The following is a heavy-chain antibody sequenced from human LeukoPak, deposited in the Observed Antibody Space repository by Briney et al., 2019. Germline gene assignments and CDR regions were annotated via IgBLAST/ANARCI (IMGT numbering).Heavy chain of an antibody. CDR3: ATSMIVVVTRYAFDI. V-gene: IGHV1-8*03. D-gene: IGHD3-22*01. CDR2: MNPNSGNT. CDR1: GYTFTSYD. Sequence: GASVKVSCKASGYTFTSYDINWVRQATGQGLEWMGWMNPNSGNTGYAQKFQGRVTITRNTSISTAYMELSSLRSEDTAVYYCATSMIVVVTRYAFDIWGQGTMVTVSS. J-gene: IGHJ3*02.